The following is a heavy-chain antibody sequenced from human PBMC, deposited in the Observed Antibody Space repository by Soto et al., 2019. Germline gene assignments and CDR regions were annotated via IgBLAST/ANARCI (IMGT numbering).Heavy chain of an antibody. CDR1: GFSLSTSGVG. CDR2: IYWNDDK. Sequence: ASGPTLVNPTQTLTLTCTFSGFSLSTSGVGVGWIRQPPGKALEWLALIYWNDDKRYSPSLKSRLTITKDTSKNQVVLTMTNMDPVDTATYYCAHSVQEYYDFWSGYYLFPAPLENFDYWGQGTLVTVSS. V-gene: IGHV2-5*01. J-gene: IGHJ4*02. D-gene: IGHD3-3*01. CDR3: AHSVQEYYDFWSGYYLFPAPLENFDY.